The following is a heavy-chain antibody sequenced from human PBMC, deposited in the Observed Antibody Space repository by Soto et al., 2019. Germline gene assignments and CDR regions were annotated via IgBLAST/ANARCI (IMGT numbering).Heavy chain of an antibody. CDR1: GFTFSSYG. Sequence: QVPLVESGGGVVQPGRSLRLSCAASGFTFSSYGMHWVRQAPGKGLEWVAVISYDGSNKYYADSVKGRFTISRDNSTNTLYLQMSSLRAEDTAVYYCAKATPIWFGELLSPYYYYYGMDVWGQGTTVTVSS. CDR2: ISYDGSNK. D-gene: IGHD3-10*01. V-gene: IGHV3-30*18. J-gene: IGHJ6*02. CDR3: AKATPIWFGELLSPYYYYYGMDV.